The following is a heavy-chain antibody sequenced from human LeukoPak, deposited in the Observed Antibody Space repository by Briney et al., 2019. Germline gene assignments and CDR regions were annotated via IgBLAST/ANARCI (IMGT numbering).Heavy chain of an antibody. Sequence: SQTLSLTCTVSGGSISSGGYYWSWIRQPPGKGLEWIGYIYHSGSTYYNPSLKSRVTISVDRSKNQFSLKLSSVTAADTAVYYCARGEYSSPGGFDYWGQGTLVTVSS. CDR3: ARGEYSSPGGFDY. V-gene: IGHV4-30-2*01. D-gene: IGHD6-6*01. CDR2: IYHSGST. J-gene: IGHJ4*02. CDR1: GGSISSGGYY.